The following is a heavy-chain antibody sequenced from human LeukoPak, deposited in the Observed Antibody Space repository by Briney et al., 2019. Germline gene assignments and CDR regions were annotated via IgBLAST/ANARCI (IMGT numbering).Heavy chain of an antibody. V-gene: IGHV1-69*13. Sequence: SVKVSCKASGGTFSSYAISWVRQAPGQGLEWMGGIIPIFGTANYAQKFQGRVTITADESTSTAYMELSSLRSEDTAVYYCARDTRARYFDWLLSGGDAFDIWGQGTMVTVSS. CDR3: ARDTRARYFDWLLSGGDAFDI. CDR2: IIPIFGTA. D-gene: IGHD3-9*01. J-gene: IGHJ3*02. CDR1: GGTFSSYA.